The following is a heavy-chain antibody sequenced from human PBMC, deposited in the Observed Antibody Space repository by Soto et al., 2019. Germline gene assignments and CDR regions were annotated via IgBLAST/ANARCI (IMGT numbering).Heavy chain of an antibody. D-gene: IGHD2-15*01. CDR2: IYYSGST. Sequence: SETLSLTCTVSGGSISSGGYYWSWIRQHPGKGLEWIGYIYYSGSTYYNPSLKSRVTISVDTSKNQFSLKLSSVTAADTAVYYCARDGCSGGSCPNWFDPWGQGTLVTVSS. CDR3: ARDGCSGGSCPNWFDP. J-gene: IGHJ5*02. CDR1: GGSISSGGYY. V-gene: IGHV4-31*03.